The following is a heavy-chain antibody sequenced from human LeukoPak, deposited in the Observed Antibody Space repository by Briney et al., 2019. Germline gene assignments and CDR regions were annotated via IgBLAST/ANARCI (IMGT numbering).Heavy chain of an antibody. CDR3: ARSRGSTSYVDY. V-gene: IGHV3-11*06. D-gene: IGHD2-2*01. Sequence: GGSLRLFCAASGFTFSDYYTSWIRQAPGKGLEWVSYIISSSSYTNYADSVKGRFTISRDNAKTSLYLQMNSLRAEDAAVYYCARSRGSTSYVDYWGQGTLVTVSS. J-gene: IGHJ4*02. CDR1: GFTFSDYY. CDR2: IISSSSYT.